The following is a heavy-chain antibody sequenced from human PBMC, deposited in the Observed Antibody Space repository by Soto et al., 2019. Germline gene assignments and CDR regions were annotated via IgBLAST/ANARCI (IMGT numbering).Heavy chain of an antibody. CDR3: ANPPKAAYYYGMDV. CDR2: ISGSGGST. J-gene: IGHJ6*02. V-gene: IGHV3-23*01. CDR1: GFTFSSYA. Sequence: GSLRLSCAASGFTFSSYAMSWVSQAPGKGLEWVSAISGSGGSTYYADSVKGRFTISRDNSKNTLYLQMNSLRAEDTAVYYCANPPKAAYYYGMDVWGQGTTVTVSS.